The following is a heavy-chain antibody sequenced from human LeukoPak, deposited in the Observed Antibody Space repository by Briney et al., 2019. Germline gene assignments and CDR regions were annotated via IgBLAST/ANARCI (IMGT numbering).Heavy chain of an antibody. V-gene: IGHV3-30-3*01. CDR1: GFTFSSYD. CDR2: ISYDGSNK. D-gene: IGHD2/OR15-2a*01. J-gene: IGHJ4*02. CDR3: ARDGIGRVSRIGYFDY. Sequence: GGSLRLSCAASGFTFSSYDMHWVRQAPGKGLEWVAVISYDGSNKYYADSVKGRFTISRDNSKNTLYLQMNSLRAEDTAVYYCARDGIGRVSRIGYFDYWGQGTLVTVSS.